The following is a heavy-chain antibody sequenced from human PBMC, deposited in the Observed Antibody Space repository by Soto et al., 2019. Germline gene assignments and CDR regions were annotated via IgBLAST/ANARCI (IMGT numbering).Heavy chain of an antibody. CDR1: GYTFTGYY. Sequence: GASVKVSCKTSGYTFTGYYRHRVRQAPGQGLEWMGWINPNSGGTNYAQKFQGRVTMTRDTSISTAYMELSRLRSDDTAVYYCARERIAAAGAYYYGMDVWGQGTTVTVSS. CDR3: ARERIAAAGAYYYGMDV. D-gene: IGHD6-13*01. CDR2: INPNSGGT. V-gene: IGHV1-2*02. J-gene: IGHJ6*02.